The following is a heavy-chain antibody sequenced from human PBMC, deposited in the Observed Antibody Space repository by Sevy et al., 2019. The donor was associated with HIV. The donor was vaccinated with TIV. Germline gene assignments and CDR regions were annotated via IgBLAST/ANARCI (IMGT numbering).Heavy chain of an antibody. V-gene: IGHV3-48*03. CDR3: ARDFAAVVPAAMIDY. Sequence: QLGGSLRLSCAASGFTFSSYEMNWVRQAPGEGLEGVSYISSRGSTLYYADSVKGRFTISRDNAKNSLYLQMNSLRAEDTAVYYCARDFAAVVPAAMIDYWGQGTLVTVSS. CDR1: GFTFSSYE. D-gene: IGHD2-2*01. J-gene: IGHJ4*02. CDR2: ISSRGSTL.